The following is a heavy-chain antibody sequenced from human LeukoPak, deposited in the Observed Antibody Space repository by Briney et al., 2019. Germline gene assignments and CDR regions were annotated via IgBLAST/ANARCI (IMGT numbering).Heavy chain of an antibody. Sequence: GGPLRLSCGASGFTSWRDNINWVRLAPSQGLVWVSRINNDGSSTTYADSVKGRFTISRDTAKNTLFLQMNSLRDEDTAVYYCRAVAGPDDFWGQGTLVSVSS. D-gene: IGHD6-19*01. CDR3: RAVAGPDDF. V-gene: IGHV3-74*01. CDR1: GFTSWRDN. J-gene: IGHJ4*02. CDR2: INNDGSST.